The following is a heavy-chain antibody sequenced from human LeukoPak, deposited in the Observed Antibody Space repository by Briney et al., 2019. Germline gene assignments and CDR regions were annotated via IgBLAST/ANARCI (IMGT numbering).Heavy chain of an antibody. V-gene: IGHV4-30-4*01. J-gene: IGHJ5*02. CDR1: GGSISSGDYY. Sequence: PSQTLSLTCTVSGGSISSGDYYWSWIRQPPGKGLEWIGFIFYSGSTYYTPSLKSRVTISVDTSKNQFSLKLSSVTAADTAVYYCARHYQDGGSTRVLYNWFDPWGQGTLVTVSS. CDR3: ARHYQDGGSTRVLYNWFDP. D-gene: IGHD2-2*01. CDR2: IFYSGST.